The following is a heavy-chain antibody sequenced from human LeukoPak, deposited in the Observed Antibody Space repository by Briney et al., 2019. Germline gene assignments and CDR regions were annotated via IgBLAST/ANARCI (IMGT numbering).Heavy chain of an antibody. CDR1: GYKFSDDY. V-gene: IGHV1-2*02. CDR2: INPDSGFT. D-gene: IGHD3-16*01. Sequence: ASVKVSCKASGYKFSDDYMHWVRQAPGQGLEFMGWINPDSGFTNYAQKFKGRVTMTRDTSISTAYLEVRSLTSDDTAVYYCAPAAEAYTSWWKVWGQGTLVTVSS. CDR3: APAAEAYTSWWKV. J-gene: IGHJ4*02.